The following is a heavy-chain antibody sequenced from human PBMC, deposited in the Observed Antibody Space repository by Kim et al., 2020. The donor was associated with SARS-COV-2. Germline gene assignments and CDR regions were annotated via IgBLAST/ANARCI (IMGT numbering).Heavy chain of an antibody. Sequence: SETLSLTCTVSGGSISSGGYYWSWIRQHPGKGLEWIGYIYYSGSTYYNPSLKSRVTISVDTSKNQFSLKLSSVTAADTAVYYCARDGSSGWFDPWGQGTLVTVSS. J-gene: IGHJ5*02. CDR3: ARDGSSGWFDP. D-gene: IGHD3-10*01. V-gene: IGHV4-31*03. CDR1: GGSISSGGYY. CDR2: IYYSGST.